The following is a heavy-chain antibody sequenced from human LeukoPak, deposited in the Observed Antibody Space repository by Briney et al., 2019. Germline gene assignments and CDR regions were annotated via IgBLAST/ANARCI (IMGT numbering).Heavy chain of an antibody. V-gene: IGHV4-59*08. CDR1: GGSISGYY. J-gene: IGHJ4*02. Sequence: SETLSLTCTVSGGSISGYYWSWIRQPPGKGLEWIGNFYDSGSTNYKPSLKSRLSISGDTSKNRFSLKLSSVTAADTAVYYCARHGPPLYFDSPIDHWGQGTLVTVSS. CDR3: ARHGPPLYFDSPIDH. CDR2: FYDSGST. D-gene: IGHD3-22*01.